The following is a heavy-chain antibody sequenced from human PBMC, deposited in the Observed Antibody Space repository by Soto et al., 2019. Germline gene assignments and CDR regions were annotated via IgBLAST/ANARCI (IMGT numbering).Heavy chain of an antibody. D-gene: IGHD5-18*01. Sequence: EVQLLESGGGLVQPGGSLRLFCAASGFTFSSYAMSWVRQAPGKGLEWVSAISGSGGSTYYADSVKGRFTISRDNSKNTLYLQINSLRAEDTAVYYCAKSLSKSDQLGLRGDFDYWGQGTLVTVSS. CDR1: GFTFSSYA. CDR2: ISGSGGST. CDR3: AKSLSKSDQLGLRGDFDY. J-gene: IGHJ4*02. V-gene: IGHV3-23*01.